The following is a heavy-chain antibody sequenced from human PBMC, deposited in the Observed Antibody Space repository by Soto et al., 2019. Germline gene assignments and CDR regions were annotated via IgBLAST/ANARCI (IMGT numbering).Heavy chain of an antibody. D-gene: IGHD1-26*01. CDR3: VRRWG. V-gene: IGHV3-66*01. CDR2: IYSDGST. CDR1: EFTVSNNY. J-gene: IGHJ3*01. Sequence: EVPLVESGGGLVQPGGSLRLSCAASEFTVSNNYMSWVHQAPGKGLEWVSLIYSDGSTDYADSVKGRFTISRDNSKNTLYLQMNSLRVEDTAMYYCVRRWGWGQGTLVTVSS.